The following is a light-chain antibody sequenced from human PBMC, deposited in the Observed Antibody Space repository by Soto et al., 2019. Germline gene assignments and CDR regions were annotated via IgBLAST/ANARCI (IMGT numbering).Light chain of an antibody. CDR2: GAS. Sequence: EIVLTQSPGTLSLCLGERATLSCRASQSVRSTYLAWYQQKPGQAPRLLIYGASSRATGIPDRFSGSGSGTDFTLTISRLEPEDFAVYYCQQYGNSPLTFGGGTKVEIK. CDR1: QSVRSTY. V-gene: IGKV3-20*01. CDR3: QQYGNSPLT. J-gene: IGKJ4*01.